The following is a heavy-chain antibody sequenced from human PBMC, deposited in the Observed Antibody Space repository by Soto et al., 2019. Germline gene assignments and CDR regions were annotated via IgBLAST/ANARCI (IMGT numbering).Heavy chain of an antibody. CDR3: ARRGDLGCV. Sequence: SETLPLTCAVSGVSISRSNWLLWVRQPPGKGLEWIGEIYHSGTTNYNPSLTSRVTLSVDRSNNQFSLKLTSVTAADTAVYYCARRGDLGCVWGQGTTVTVSS. D-gene: IGHD3-10*01. CDR1: GVSISRSNW. V-gene: IGHV4-4*02. J-gene: IGHJ6*02. CDR2: IYHSGTT.